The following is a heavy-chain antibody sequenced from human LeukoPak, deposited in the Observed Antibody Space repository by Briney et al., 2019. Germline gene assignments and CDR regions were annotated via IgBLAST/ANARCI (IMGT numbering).Heavy chain of an antibody. CDR1: GYTFTSYD. CDR3: AREYYYDSSGWFDP. CDR2: MDPNSGNT. V-gene: IGHV1-8*01. D-gene: IGHD3-22*01. Sequence: ASVKVSFKASGYTFTSYDINWVRQATGQGLEWMGWMDPNSGNTGYAQKFQGRVTMTRNTSISTAYMELSSLRSEDTAVYYCAREYYYDSSGWFDPWGQGTLVTVSS. J-gene: IGHJ5*02.